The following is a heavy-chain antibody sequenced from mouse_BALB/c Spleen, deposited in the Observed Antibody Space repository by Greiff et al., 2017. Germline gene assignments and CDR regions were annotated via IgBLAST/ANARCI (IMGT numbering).Heavy chain of an antibody. D-gene: IGHD2-10*02. CDR1: GYTFTSYW. CDR3: TRAEYGNSWCAY. Sequence: LQQPGSELVRPGASVKLSCKASGYTFTSYWMHWVKQRHGQGLEWIGNIYPGSGSTNYDEKFKSKGTLTVDTSSSTAYMHLSSLTSEDSAVYYCTRAEYGNSWCAYWGHGTLVTVSA. V-gene: IGHV1S22*01. J-gene: IGHJ3*01. CDR2: IYPGSGST.